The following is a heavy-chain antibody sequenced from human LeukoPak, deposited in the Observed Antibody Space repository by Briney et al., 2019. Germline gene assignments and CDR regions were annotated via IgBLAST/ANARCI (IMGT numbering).Heavy chain of an antibody. J-gene: IGHJ4*02. CDR2: ISYDGVHK. D-gene: IGHD6-19*01. CDR3: ARELGVHPLFSGWYYFDY. Sequence: PGRSLGLSCAASGFPFSSYAIHWVRQAPGKGLEWVAFISYDGVHKYYADSVKGRFTISRDNSKNTLYLQMNSLRAEDTAVYYCARELGVHPLFSGWYYFDYWGQGTLVTVSS. CDR1: GFPFSSYA. V-gene: IGHV3-30-3*01.